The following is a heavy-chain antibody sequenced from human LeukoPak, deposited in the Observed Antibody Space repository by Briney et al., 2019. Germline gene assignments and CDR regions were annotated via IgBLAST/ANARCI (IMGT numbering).Heavy chain of an antibody. Sequence: PSETLSLTCSVSGGSISISSSYWGWIRQPPGKGLDWIGSIYYSGSTYHNLSLKSRVTMSVDTSKNQFSLKLSSVTAADTAVYYCARLGDYSNRGYNWFDPWGQGTLVTVSS. D-gene: IGHD4-11*01. CDR3: ARLGDYSNRGYNWFDP. J-gene: IGHJ5*02. CDR2: IYYSGST. V-gene: IGHV4-39*01. CDR1: GGSISISSSY.